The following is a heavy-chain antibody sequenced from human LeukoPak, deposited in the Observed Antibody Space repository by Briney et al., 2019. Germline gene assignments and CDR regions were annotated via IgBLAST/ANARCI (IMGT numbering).Heavy chain of an antibody. CDR3: STYHSGYDYFDY. V-gene: IGHV3-15*01. CDR1: GFTFSNAW. CDR2: IKSKTDGGTT. J-gene: IGHJ4*02. D-gene: IGHD5-12*01. Sequence: GGSLRLSCAASGFTFSNAWMSWVRQAPGKGLEWVGRIKSKTDGGTTDYAAPVKGRFTISRDDSKNTLYLQMNSLKTEDTAVYYCSTYHSGYDYFDYWGQGTLVTVSS.